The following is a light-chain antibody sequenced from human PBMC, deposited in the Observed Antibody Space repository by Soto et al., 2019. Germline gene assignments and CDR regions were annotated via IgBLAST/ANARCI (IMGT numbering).Light chain of an antibody. CDR2: AAS. J-gene: IGKJ4*01. CDR1: QGISSY. V-gene: IGKV1-9*01. CDR3: QQLNSYPPT. Sequence: IQLTQSPSSLSASVGDRVTITCRASQGISSYLAWYQQKPGKAPNLLIYAASTLQRGVPSRFSGSGSGTDFTLTISSLQPEDFATYYCQQLNSYPPTFGGGTKVEMK.